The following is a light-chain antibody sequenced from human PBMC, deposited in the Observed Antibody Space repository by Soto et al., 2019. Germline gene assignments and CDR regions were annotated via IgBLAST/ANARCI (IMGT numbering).Light chain of an antibody. V-gene: IGKV3-20*01. Sequence: EIVLTQSPGTLSLSPGERATLSCRASQSVGSTYLAWYQQKPGQAPRLLISGASSRATGIPDRFSGSGSGTDFTLTISRLEPEDFAVYYCQHYGSSPYTFGQGTKLEIK. CDR3: QHYGSSPYT. CDR1: QSVGSTY. CDR2: GAS. J-gene: IGKJ2*01.